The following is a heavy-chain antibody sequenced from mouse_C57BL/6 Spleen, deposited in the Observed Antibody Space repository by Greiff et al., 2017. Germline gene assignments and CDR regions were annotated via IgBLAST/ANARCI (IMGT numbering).Heavy chain of an antibody. D-gene: IGHD1-1*01. CDR2: INYDGSN. CDR3: AREGITTVPFDY. Sequence: EVQLMESGPGLVKPSQSLSLTCSVTGYSITSGYYWNWIRQFPGNKLEWMGYINYDGSNNYNPSLKNRISITLDTSKNQFFLKLNSVTTEYTATYYCAREGITTVPFDYWGQGTTLTVSS. J-gene: IGHJ2*01. V-gene: IGHV3-6*01. CDR1: GYSITSGYY.